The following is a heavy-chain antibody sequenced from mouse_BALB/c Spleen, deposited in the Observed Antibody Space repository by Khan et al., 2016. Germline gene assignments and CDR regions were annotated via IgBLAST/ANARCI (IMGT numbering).Heavy chain of an antibody. J-gene: IGHJ4*01. CDR3: ARDSTYYGSSYRGYAMDY. D-gene: IGHD1-1*01. CDR1: GFSLTSYG. Sequence: QVQLKESGPGLVAPSQSLSITCTVSGFSLTSYGVHWVRQPPGKGLEWLGVIWAGGSTNYNSALMSRLSISKDNSKSQVFLKMNSLQTDDTAMYYCARDSTYYGSSYRGYAMDYWGQGTSVTVSS. CDR2: IWAGGST. V-gene: IGHV2-9*02.